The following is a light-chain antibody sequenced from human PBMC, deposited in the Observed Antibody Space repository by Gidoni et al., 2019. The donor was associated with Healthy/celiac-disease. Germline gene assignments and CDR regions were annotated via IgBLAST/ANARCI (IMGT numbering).Light chain of an antibody. J-gene: IGKJ4*01. CDR3: QQYYSTPLT. V-gene: IGKV4-1*01. CDR2: WAS. Sequence: DIVMTQSPDSLAVSLGERATIDCKSSQSVSYTSNNKNYFAWYQQKPGQPPKLLIYWASTRESGVPDRFSGSGSGTDFTLTISSLQAEYVAVYYCQQYYSTPLTFGGGTKVEIK. CDR1: QSVSYTSNNKNY.